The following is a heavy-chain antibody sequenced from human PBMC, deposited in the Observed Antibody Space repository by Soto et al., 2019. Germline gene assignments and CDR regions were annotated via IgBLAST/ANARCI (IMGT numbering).Heavy chain of an antibody. CDR2: IDPSDSYT. J-gene: IGHJ5*02. Sequence: PGESLKISCKGSGYSFTSYWISWVRQMPGKGLEWMGRIDPSDSYTNYSPSFQGHVAISADKSISTAYLQWSSLKASDTAMYYCARRGSSGWYGGWFDPWGQGTLVTVS. CDR3: ARRGSSGWYGGWFDP. D-gene: IGHD6-19*01. V-gene: IGHV5-10-1*01. CDR1: GYSFTSYW.